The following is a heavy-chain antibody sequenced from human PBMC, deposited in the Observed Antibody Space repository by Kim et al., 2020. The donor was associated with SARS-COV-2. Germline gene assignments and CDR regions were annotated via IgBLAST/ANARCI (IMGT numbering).Heavy chain of an antibody. J-gene: IGHJ4*02. V-gene: IGHV5-51*01. Sequence: YSPSFRGQVTISADKSTATAYLQWSSLKASDTAMYYCARSAGPYDYYFDYWGQGTLVTVSS. D-gene: IGHD3-16*01. CDR3: ARSAGPYDYYFDY.